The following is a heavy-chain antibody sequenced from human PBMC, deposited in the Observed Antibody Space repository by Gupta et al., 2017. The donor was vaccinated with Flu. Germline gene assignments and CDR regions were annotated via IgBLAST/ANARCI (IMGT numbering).Heavy chain of an antibody. J-gene: IGHJ6*02. D-gene: IGHD5-18*01. Sequence: QVQLVQSGAEVKRPGSSVKVSCKVSGGTFTNYVITWVRQAPGQGLEWMGGIIPFFGEAYYAQKFQGRVTITADKSTSTAYMELRRLRSEDTAVYSCAIFHTYVDTPMIALEGGNDLDVWGQGTTVTVSS. V-gene: IGHV1-69*06. CDR3: AIFHTYVDTPMIALEGGNDLDV. CDR1: GGTFTNYV. CDR2: IIPFFGEA.